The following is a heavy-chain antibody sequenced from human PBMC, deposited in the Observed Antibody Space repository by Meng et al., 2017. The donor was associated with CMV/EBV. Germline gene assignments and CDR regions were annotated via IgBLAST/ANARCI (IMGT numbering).Heavy chain of an antibody. D-gene: IGHD1-14*01. CDR1: GGSISSGDYY. CDR2: IYYSGST. J-gene: IGHJ4*02. V-gene: IGHV4-30-4*08. Sequence: QVQLQQAGPGLGKPPPTLSLTCTVSGGSISSGDYYWSWIRQPPGKGLEWIGYIYYSGSTYYNPSLKSRVTISVDTSKNQFSLKLSSVTAADTAVYYCARVMGPNRTPYYFDYWGQGTLVTVSS. CDR3: ARVMGPNRTPYYFDY.